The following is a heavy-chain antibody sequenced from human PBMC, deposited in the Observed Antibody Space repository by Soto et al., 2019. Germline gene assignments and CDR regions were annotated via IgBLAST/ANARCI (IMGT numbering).Heavy chain of an antibody. Sequence: ASVKVCCKASGYSFTNYAMHWVRQAPGQGLEWMGWINAGNGNTKYSQKFQGRVTITRDTSASTAYMELSSLRSEDTAVYYCARAVAVPADFDYWGQGTLVTVSS. V-gene: IGHV1-3*01. J-gene: IGHJ4*02. CDR3: ARAVAVPADFDY. CDR1: GYSFTNYA. CDR2: INAGNGNT. D-gene: IGHD6-19*01.